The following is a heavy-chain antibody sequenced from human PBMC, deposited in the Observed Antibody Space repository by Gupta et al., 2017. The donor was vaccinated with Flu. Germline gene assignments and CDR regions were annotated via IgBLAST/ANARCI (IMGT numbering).Heavy chain of an antibody. CDR1: FSGHV. V-gene: IGHV3-11*01. CDR2: LTSTGSPV. D-gene: IGHD3-9*01. J-gene: IGHJ6*04. CDR3: ARDRRDLDKGYYYYFMDV. Sequence: FSGHVMSLIRPDPGKRPEWVAYLTSTGSPVYYSDSVKGRFIVTRDNARYSVYLHMHNLSPQDTAIYYCARDRRDLDKGYYYYFMDVWGKGATVTVSS.